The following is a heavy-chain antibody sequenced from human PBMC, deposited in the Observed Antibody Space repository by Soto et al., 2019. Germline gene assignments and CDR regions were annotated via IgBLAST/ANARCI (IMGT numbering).Heavy chain of an antibody. D-gene: IGHD2-15*01. Sequence: SETLSLTCIVSGVSISSGDYYWSWIRQPPGKGLEWIGYISYLGNTFYTPSLESRVTISVDASKSQFSLRLTSVTAADTAIYFCATYDATGHKYWGPGTLVT. CDR2: ISYLGNT. J-gene: IGHJ4*02. V-gene: IGHV4-30-4*01. CDR1: GVSISSGDYY. CDR3: ATYDATGHKY.